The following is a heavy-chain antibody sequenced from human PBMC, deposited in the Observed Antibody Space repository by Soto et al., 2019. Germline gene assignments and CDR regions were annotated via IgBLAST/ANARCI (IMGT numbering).Heavy chain of an antibody. CDR2: IIPIFGTA. V-gene: IGHV1-69*06. CDR3: ARLNTPTYYAFDI. D-gene: IGHD2-2*02. J-gene: IGHJ3*02. CDR1: GGTFSSYA. Sequence: GASVKVSCKASGGTFSSYAISWVRQAPGQGLEWMGGIIPIFGTANYAQKFQGRVTITADKSFNTAYLLWNNLKTSDTAMYYCARLNTPTYYAFDIWGQGTMVTVSS.